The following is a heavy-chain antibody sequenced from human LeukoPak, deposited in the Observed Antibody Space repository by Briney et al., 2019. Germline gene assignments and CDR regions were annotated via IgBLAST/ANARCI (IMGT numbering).Heavy chain of an antibody. Sequence: GASVKVSCKASGYTFTGYYMHWVRQAPGQGLEWMGWISAYNGNTNYAQKLQGRVTMTTDTSTSTAYMELRSLRSDGTAVYYCARGSFEQWLVPDYWGQGTLVTVSS. V-gene: IGHV1-18*04. J-gene: IGHJ4*02. CDR2: ISAYNGNT. CDR1: GYTFTGYY. D-gene: IGHD6-19*01. CDR3: ARGSFEQWLVPDY.